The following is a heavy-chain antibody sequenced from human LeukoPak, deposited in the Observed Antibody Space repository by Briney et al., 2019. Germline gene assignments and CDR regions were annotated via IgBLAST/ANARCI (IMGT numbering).Heavy chain of an antibody. J-gene: IGHJ4*02. D-gene: IGHD3-10*01. CDR3: ARGRVLLWFEYYFDY. CDR1: GGSISSSSYY. V-gene: IGHV4-39*07. Sequence: SETLSLTCTVSGGSISSSSYYWSWIRQPPGKGLEWIGEINHSGSTNYNPSLKSRVTISVDTSKNQFSLKLSSVTAADTAVYYCARGRVLLWFEYYFDYWGQGTLVTVSS. CDR2: INHSGST.